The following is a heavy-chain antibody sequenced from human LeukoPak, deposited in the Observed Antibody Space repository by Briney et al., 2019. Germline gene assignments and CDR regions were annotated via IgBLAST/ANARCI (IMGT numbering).Heavy chain of an antibody. Sequence: ASVKVSCKASGYTFTGYYMHWVRQAPGQGLEWMGWINPNSGGTNYAQKFQGRVTMTRDTSISTAYMELSRLRSDDTAVYYCARDLEFEYSYGPPDYWGQGTLVTVSS. CDR3: ARDLEFEYSYGPPDY. CDR2: INPNSGGT. V-gene: IGHV1-2*02. D-gene: IGHD5-18*01. CDR1: GYTFTGYY. J-gene: IGHJ4*02.